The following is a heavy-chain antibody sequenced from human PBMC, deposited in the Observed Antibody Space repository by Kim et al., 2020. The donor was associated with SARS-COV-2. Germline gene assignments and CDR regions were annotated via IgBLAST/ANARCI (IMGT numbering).Heavy chain of an antibody. CDR3: ARRDSGWSLYDY. CDR1: GYNFRNYW. CDR2: IYPGDSDA. D-gene: IGHD6-13*01. V-gene: IGHV5-51*01. Sequence: GESLKISCKGSGYNFRNYWIGWVRQMAGKGLEWMGNIYPGDSDARYSKSFQGQVTISADKSINTAYLHFSSLRASDTAMYYCARRDSGWSLYDYWGQGTL. J-gene: IGHJ4*02.